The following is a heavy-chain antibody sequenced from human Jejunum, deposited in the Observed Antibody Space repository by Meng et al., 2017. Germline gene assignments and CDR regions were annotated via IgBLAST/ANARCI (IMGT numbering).Heavy chain of an antibody. CDR3: AAVRDHSTLSLHN. Sequence: GGSLRLSCAASGSTFSVDWMTWVRQAPGKGLEWVGRIKSKNSGGTSDYAAPVIARFTISRDDSKNKLYLQMKSLKNEDTDVYYRAAVRDHSTLSLHNWGQGTLVTVSS. CDR2: IKSKNSGGTS. J-gene: IGHJ4*02. V-gene: IGHV3-15*01. D-gene: IGHD2-21*01. CDR1: GSTFSVDW.